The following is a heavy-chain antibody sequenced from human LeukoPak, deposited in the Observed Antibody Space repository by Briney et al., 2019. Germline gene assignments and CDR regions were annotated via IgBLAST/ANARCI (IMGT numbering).Heavy chain of an antibody. CDR3: AKGGYDYVEVGYFDY. D-gene: IGHD5-12*01. V-gene: IGHV3-23*01. Sequence: GGSLRLSCAASGFTFNSYCMHWVRQAPGKGLEWVSHIIGSVPSTFYAESVKGRFTISRDNSKNTLYLQMNSLRADDTAVYYCAKGGYDYVEVGYFDYWGQGVLVTVSS. CDR1: GFTFNSYC. J-gene: IGHJ4*02. CDR2: IIGSVPST.